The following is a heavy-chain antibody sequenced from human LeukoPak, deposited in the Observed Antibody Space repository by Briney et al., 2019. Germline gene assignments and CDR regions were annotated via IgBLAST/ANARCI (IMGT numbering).Heavy chain of an antibody. CDR3: ASARRELDY. CDR2: INHSGST. Sequence: SETLSLTCAVYGGSFSGYYCSWIRQPPGKGLEWIGEINHSGSTNYNPSLKSRVTISVDTSENQFSLKLRSVTAADTAVYYCASARRELDYWGQGTLVTVSS. V-gene: IGHV4-34*01. CDR1: GGSFSGYY. J-gene: IGHJ4*02. D-gene: IGHD1-1*01.